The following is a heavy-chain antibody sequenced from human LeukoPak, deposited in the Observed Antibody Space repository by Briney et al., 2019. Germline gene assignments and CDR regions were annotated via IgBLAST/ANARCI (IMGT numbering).Heavy chain of an antibody. D-gene: IGHD3-10*01. CDR1: GFSFSSYY. Sequence: GGSLRLSCAASGFSFSSYYMSWVRQAPGKGLEWVALINPDGSERYYVDSVKGRFTISRDDAKNSLYLQMNSLRVDDTAVYYCTRDGEGASHYWGQGTLVTASS. J-gene: IGHJ4*02. CDR3: TRDGEGASHY. CDR2: INPDGSER. V-gene: IGHV3-7*03.